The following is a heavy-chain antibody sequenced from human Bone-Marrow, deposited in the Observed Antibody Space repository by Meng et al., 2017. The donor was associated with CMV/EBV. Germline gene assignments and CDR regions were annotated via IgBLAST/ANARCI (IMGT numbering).Heavy chain of an antibody. J-gene: IGHJ6*02. V-gene: IGHV1-8*01. CDR3: ARSKTKPLTIFGVVINHYYYYGMDV. CDR2: MNPNSGNT. Sequence: ASVKVSCKASGYTFTSYDINWVRQATGQGLEWMGWMNPNSGNTGYAQKFQGRVTMTRNTSISTAYMELSSLRSEDTAVYYCARSKTKPLTIFGVVINHYYYYGMDVWGQGNTVTVSS. D-gene: IGHD3-3*01. CDR1: GYTFTSYD.